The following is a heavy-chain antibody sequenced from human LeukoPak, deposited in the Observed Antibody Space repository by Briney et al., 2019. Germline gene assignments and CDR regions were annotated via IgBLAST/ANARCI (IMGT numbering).Heavy chain of an antibody. Sequence: SETLSLTCGVSGGSISSINWWSWVRQPPGQGLEWIGEISLSGVTNYSPSLKSRVTMSLDRSKNHLSLTLTSVTAADTAVYYCSRESGAFSPFGYWGQGTLVTVSS. CDR2: ISLSGVT. V-gene: IGHV4-4*02. CDR3: SRESGAFSPFGY. D-gene: IGHD1-26*01. J-gene: IGHJ4*02. CDR1: GGSISSINW.